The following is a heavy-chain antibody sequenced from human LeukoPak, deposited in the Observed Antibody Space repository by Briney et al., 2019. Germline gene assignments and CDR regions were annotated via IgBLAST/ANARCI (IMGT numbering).Heavy chain of an antibody. V-gene: IGHV3-30*01. CDR2: ISYDGSNK. Sequence: PGGSLRLSCAASGFTFSSYAMHWVRQAPGKGLEWVAVISYDGSNKYYADSVKGRFTISRDNSKNTLYLQMNSLRAEDTAVYYCASWGSSSDYYYYYYMDVWGKGTTVTVSS. D-gene: IGHD3-16*01. CDR3: ASWGSSSDYYYYYYMDV. J-gene: IGHJ6*03. CDR1: GFTFSSYA.